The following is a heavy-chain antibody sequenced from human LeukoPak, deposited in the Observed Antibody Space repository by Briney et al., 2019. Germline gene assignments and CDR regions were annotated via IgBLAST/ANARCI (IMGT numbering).Heavy chain of an antibody. Sequence: SGTLSLPWAVSNCSIKSFYWGWIRQSPGKGLEWVGNIYYTGSTNYNPSLKSRVTISVDTSKNQFSLKLSSVTAADTAIYYCARLPLDYGDYGGFDYWGQGTLVTVST. J-gene: IGHJ4*02. CDR1: NCSIKSFY. V-gene: IGHV4-59*08. CDR3: ARLPLDYGDYGGFDY. D-gene: IGHD4-23*01. CDR2: IYYTGST.